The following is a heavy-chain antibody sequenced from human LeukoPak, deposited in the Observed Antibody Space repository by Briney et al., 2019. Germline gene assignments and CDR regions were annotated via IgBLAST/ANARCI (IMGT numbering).Heavy chain of an antibody. J-gene: IGHJ4*02. CDR2: ISSSSSYI. D-gene: IGHD1-1*01. CDR1: GFTFNSYS. CDR3: ASGYWNDGY. V-gene: IGHV3-21*01. Sequence: GGSLRLSCAASGFTFNSYSMNWVRQAPGKGLEWVSSISSSSSYIYYADSVKGRFTISRDNAKNSLYLQMNGLRAEDTAVYYCASGYWNDGYWGQGTLVTVSS.